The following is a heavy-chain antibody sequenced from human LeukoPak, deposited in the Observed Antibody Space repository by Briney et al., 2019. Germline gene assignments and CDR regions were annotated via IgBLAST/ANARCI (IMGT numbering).Heavy chain of an antibody. CDR1: GLIFSRFA. D-gene: IGHD5-12*01. CDR3: AKGRYSGYDSCTDY. Sequence: GGSLRLSCAASGLIFSRFAMYWVRQGPGKGLEWATLILCDGDKTYYADSVKGRFTISRDNAKNSLYLQMNSLRAEDMALYYCAKGRYSGYDSCTDYWGQGTLVTVSS. J-gene: IGHJ4*02. V-gene: IGHV3-30*04. CDR2: ILCDGDKT.